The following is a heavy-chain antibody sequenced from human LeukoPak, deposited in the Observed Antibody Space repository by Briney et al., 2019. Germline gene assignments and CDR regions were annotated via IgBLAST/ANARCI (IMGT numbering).Heavy chain of an antibody. Sequence: GGSLRLSCSASGFTFSSYAMHWVRQAPGKGLEYVSAMSSNGGSTYYADSVKGRFTISRDNSKNTLYLQMSSLRAEDTAVYYCVKDTNYYYDSSGYGDYWGQGTLVTVCS. J-gene: IGHJ4*02. V-gene: IGHV3-64D*09. CDR1: GFTFSSYA. CDR3: VKDTNYYYDSSGYGDY. CDR2: MSSNGGST. D-gene: IGHD3-22*01.